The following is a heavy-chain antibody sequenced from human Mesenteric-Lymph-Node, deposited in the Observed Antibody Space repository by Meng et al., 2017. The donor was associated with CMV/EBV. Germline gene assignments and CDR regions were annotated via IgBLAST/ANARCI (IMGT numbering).Heavy chain of an antibody. D-gene: IGHD3-3*01. V-gene: IGHV1-2*02. Sequence: TFTDYYMHWVRQAPGQGLEWMGWIHPNSGGTIYAQKFQGRLTMTRDTSISTAYMELSRLRSDDTAVYYCARGPSIFGVVIIPRGYDYWGQGTLVTVSS. CDR1: TFTDYY. CDR3: ARGPSIFGVVIIPRGYDY. J-gene: IGHJ4*02. CDR2: IHPNSGGT.